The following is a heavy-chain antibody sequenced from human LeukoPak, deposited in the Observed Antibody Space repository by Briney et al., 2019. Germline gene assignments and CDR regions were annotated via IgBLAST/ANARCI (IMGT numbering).Heavy chain of an antibody. CDR3: SRGDYGDYYDLDY. CDR2: IRRKTNGGTT. Sequence: GGSLRLSCTASGFTFNDYTMSWFRQAPGKGLEWLGFIRRKTNGGTTEYAASVKGRFIISRDDSKRITYPQMNSLKTEDTAVYYCSRGDYGDYYDLDYWGQGTLVTVSS. V-gene: IGHV3-49*03. J-gene: IGHJ4*02. CDR1: GFTFNDYT. D-gene: IGHD4-17*01.